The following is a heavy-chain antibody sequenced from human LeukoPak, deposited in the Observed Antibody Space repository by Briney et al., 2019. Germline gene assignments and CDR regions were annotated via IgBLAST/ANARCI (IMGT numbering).Heavy chain of an antibody. D-gene: IGHD2-2*01. J-gene: IGHJ6*02. CDR2: ISSSSSYI. CDR1: GFTFSSYS. V-gene: IGHV3-21*01. Sequence: GGSLRLSCAASGFTFSSYSMNWVRQAPGNGLEWVSSISSSSSYIYYADSVKGRFTISRDNAKNSLYLQMNSLRAEDTAVYYCARGSSTNPYGMDVWGQGTTITVSS. CDR3: ARGSSTNPYGMDV.